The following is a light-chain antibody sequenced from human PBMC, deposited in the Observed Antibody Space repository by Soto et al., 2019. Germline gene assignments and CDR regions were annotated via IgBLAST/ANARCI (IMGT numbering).Light chain of an antibody. Sequence: DIVMTQSPDSLAVSLGERATINCKSSQRILHSSTNKEYLAWYQQKPGQAPKLLINWASTRESGVPDRFSGSGXXXXXXXXIXXXXAXDVAVYYCHQYHSDPRTFGQGTRLEIK. CDR1: QRILHSSTNKEY. CDR3: HQYHSDPRT. V-gene: IGKV4-1*01. CDR2: WAS. J-gene: IGKJ2*01.